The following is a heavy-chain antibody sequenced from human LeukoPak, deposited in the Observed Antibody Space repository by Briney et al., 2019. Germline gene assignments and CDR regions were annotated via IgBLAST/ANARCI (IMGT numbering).Heavy chain of an antibody. V-gene: IGHV7-4-1*02. J-gene: IGHJ6*02. D-gene: IGHD3-9*01. Sequence: ASVKVSCKASGYTYTSYAMNWVRQAPGQGLEWMGWINTNTGNPTYAQGFTGRFVFSLDTSVSTAYLQISSLKAEDTAVYYCARLTPRYYYYYGMDVWGQGTTVTVSS. CDR2: INTNTGNP. CDR3: ARLTPRYYYYYGMDV. CDR1: GYTYTSYA.